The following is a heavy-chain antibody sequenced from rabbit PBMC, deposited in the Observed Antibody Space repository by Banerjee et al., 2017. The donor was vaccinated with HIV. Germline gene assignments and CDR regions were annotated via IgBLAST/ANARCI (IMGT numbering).Heavy chain of an antibody. Sequence: QSLEESGGGLVQPEGSLTLTCTASGFSFSNNYYMCWVRQAPGKGLELIACIYGGSGDSTYYASWAKGRFTISKTSSTTVTLQMTSLTVADTATRVFVRYISTNVDFDLWGPGTLVTVS. J-gene: IGHJ4*01. D-gene: IGHD1-1*01. CDR1: GFSFSNNYY. V-gene: IGHV1S40*01. CDR3: VRYISTNVDFDL. CDR2: IYGGSGDST.